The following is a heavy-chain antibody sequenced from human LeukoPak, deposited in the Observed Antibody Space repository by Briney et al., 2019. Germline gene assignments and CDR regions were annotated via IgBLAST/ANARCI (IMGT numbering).Heavy chain of an antibody. CDR2: ISSGSGTI. CDR1: GFTFSDYY. V-gene: IGHV3-11*01. J-gene: IGHJ4*02. CDR3: ARDLGYSYGSDY. Sequence: PGGSLRLSCAASGFTFSDYYMSWIRQAPGKGLEWVSYISSGSGTIYYADSVKGRFTVSRDNAKNSLYLQMNSLRAEDTAVYYCARDLGYSYGSDYWGQGTLVTVSS. D-gene: IGHD5-12*01.